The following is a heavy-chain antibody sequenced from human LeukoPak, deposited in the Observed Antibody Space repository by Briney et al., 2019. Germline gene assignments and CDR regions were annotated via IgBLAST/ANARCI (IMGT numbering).Heavy chain of an antibody. V-gene: IGHV3-7*03. D-gene: IGHD6-19*01. J-gene: IGHJ4*02. CDR1: GFTFSRYW. Sequence: GGSLRLSCAASGFTFSRYWMNWVRQAPGKGLEWVANIKQDGSEKYYVDSVKGRFTISRDNAKNSLYLQMNSLRAEDTAVYYCAKDHLPGIVVADRDYWGQGILVTVSS. CDR2: IKQDGSEK. CDR3: AKDHLPGIVVADRDY.